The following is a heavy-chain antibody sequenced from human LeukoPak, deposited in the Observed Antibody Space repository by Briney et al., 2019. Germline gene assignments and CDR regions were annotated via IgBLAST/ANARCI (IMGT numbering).Heavy chain of an antibody. CDR3: AIVVVAATPPFDY. D-gene: IGHD2-15*01. CDR2: ISNTGGST. Sequence: PGGSLRLSCAASGFSFNTYAMSWVRQAPGKGLEWVSAISNTGGSTYYADSVKGRFTISRDNSKNTLYLQMNSLRAEDTAVYYCAIVVVAATPPFDYWGQGTLVTVSS. J-gene: IGHJ4*02. V-gene: IGHV3-23*01. CDR1: GFSFNTYA.